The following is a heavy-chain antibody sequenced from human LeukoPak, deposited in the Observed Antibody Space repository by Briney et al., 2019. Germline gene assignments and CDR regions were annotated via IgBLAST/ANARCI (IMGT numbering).Heavy chain of an antibody. CDR2: ISAYNGNT. Sequence: GASVKVSCKASGYSFNNYGISWVRQAPGEGLEWMGWISAYNGNTNYAQKVQGRVTMTTDTSTSTAYMELRSLRSDDTAVYYCARVGDILTGYYFDYWGQGTLVTVSS. V-gene: IGHV1-18*01. CDR3: ARVGDILTGYYFDY. J-gene: IGHJ4*02. D-gene: IGHD3-9*01. CDR1: GYSFNNYG.